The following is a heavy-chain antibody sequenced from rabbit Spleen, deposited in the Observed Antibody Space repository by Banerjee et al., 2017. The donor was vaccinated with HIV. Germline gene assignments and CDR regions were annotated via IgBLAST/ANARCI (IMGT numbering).Heavy chain of an antibody. Sequence: QSLEESGGDLVKPGASLTLTCKASGLDFSGDSYDSYMCWVRQAPGKGLEWIACINIVTGKDVYATWAKGRFIMSRTSSTTVTLQMTSLTAADTATYICARDLVTVIGWNFNLWGQGTLVTVS. J-gene: IGHJ4*01. V-gene: IGHV1S40*01. CDR3: ARDLVTVIGWNFNL. CDR1: GLDFSGDSY. CDR2: INIVTGKD. D-gene: IGHD5-1*01.